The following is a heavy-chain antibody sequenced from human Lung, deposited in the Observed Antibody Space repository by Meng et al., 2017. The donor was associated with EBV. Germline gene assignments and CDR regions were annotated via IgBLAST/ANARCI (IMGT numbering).Heavy chain of an antibody. CDR2: IYYSGST. D-gene: IGHD5-24*01. V-gene: IGHV4-39*01. J-gene: IGHJ4*02. CDR3: ARRGWLQSVDY. CDR1: GGSISSSSYS. Sequence: QRHLQEWGRGLGKPSETLSLTCTVSGGSISSSSYSWGWIRQPPGKGLEWIGSIYYSGSTYYNPSLKSRVTISVDTSKNQFSLKLSSVTAADTAVYYCARRGWLQSVDYWGQGTLVTVSS.